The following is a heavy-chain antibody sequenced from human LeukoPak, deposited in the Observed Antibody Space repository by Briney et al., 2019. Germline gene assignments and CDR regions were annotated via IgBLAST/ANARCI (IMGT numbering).Heavy chain of an antibody. CDR1: GYSISIGYY. J-gene: IGHJ4*02. V-gene: IGHV4-38-2*02. CDR3: ARERDYVWGSYRPNVDY. CDR2: IYHSGST. D-gene: IGHD3-16*02. Sequence: SETLSLTCAVSGYSISIGYYWGWIRQPPGKGLDWIGIIYHSGSTYYNPSLKSRVTISVDTSKNQFSLKLSSVTAADTAVYYSARERDYVWGSYRPNVDYWGQGTLVTVSS.